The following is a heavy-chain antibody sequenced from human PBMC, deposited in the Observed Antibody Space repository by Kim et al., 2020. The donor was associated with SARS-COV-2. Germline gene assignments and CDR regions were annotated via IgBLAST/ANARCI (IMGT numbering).Heavy chain of an antibody. J-gene: IGHJ3*02. V-gene: IGHV3-30*04. CDR2: ISYDGSNK. CDR3: ARDWVLRYGDSIGYAFD. D-gene: IGHD4-17*01. Sequence: GSLRLSCAASGFTFSSYAMHWVRQAPGKGLEWVAVISYDGSNKYYADSVKGRFTISRDNSKNTLYLQMNSLRAEDTAVYYCARDWVLRYGDSIGYAFD. CDR1: GFTFSSYA.